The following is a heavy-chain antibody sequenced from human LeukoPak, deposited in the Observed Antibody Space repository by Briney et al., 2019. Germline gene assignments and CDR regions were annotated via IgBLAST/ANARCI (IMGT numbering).Heavy chain of an antibody. J-gene: IGHJ4*02. D-gene: IGHD5-24*01. Sequence: NPSETLSLTCTVSGGSISSSSYYWGWIRQPPGKGLEWIGEINHSGSTNYNPSIKSRVTISVDTSKNQFSLRLSSVTAADTAVYYCARVPEGYSDYWGQGTLVTVSS. V-gene: IGHV4-39*07. CDR3: ARVPEGYSDY. CDR2: INHSGST. CDR1: GGSISSSSYY.